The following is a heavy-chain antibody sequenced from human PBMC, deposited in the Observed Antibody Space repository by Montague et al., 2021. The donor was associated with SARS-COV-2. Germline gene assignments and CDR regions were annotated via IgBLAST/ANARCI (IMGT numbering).Heavy chain of an antibody. D-gene: IGHD3-22*01. CDR1: GGSITNNIDY. Sequence: SETLSLTCTVTGGSITNNIDYWAWIRQPPGKGLEWIGSIYYTGNTYYTPSLKSQVTISVVTSKNHFTLKLSSVTAAETAVYYCARLKRYFDSSGSPSAFDFWGQGTKVTVSS. V-gene: IGHV4-39*02. CDR2: IYYTGNT. CDR3: ARLKRYFDSSGSPSAFDF. J-gene: IGHJ3*01.